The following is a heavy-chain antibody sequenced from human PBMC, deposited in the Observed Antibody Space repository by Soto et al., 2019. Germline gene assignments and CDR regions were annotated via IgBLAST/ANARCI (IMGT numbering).Heavy chain of an antibody. Sequence: SETLSLTCAVYGGSFNAYYWSWIRQPPGKGLEWIGEINHSGNTNYNSALKSRVTISVDTPKNQFSLNLTSVTAADTAVYYCAGVVVGLTNYFDPWGQGTLVTVAS. J-gene: IGHJ5*02. CDR1: GGSFNAYY. CDR3: AGVVVGLTNYFDP. D-gene: IGHD2-21*01. V-gene: IGHV4-34*01. CDR2: INHSGNT.